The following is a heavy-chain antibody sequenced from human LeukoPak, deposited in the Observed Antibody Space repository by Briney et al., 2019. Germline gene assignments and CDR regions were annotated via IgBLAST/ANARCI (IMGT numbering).Heavy chain of an antibody. CDR1: GGSISSGGYY. CDR2: IYYSGST. Sequence: SQTLSPTCTVSGGSISSGGYYWSWIRQHPGKGLEWIGYIYYSGSTYYNPSLKSRVTISVDTSKNQFSLKLSSVTAADTAVYYCARGGFAAAGTVDYWGQGTLVTVSS. CDR3: ARGGFAAAGTVDY. D-gene: IGHD6-13*01. V-gene: IGHV4-31*03. J-gene: IGHJ4*02.